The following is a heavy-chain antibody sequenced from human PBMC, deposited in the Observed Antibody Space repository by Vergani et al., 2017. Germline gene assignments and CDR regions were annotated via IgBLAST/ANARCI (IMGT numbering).Heavy chain of an antibody. Sequence: QVQLVQFGAEVKKPGASVKVSCKASGYTFTSYAMHWVRQAPGQRLEWMGWINAGNGNTKYSQKFQGRVTITRDTSASSAYMELSSLRSEDTAVYYCARESYGSGPWFDPWGQGTLVTVSS. J-gene: IGHJ5*02. V-gene: IGHV1-3*01. CDR3: ARESYGSGPWFDP. D-gene: IGHD3-10*01. CDR1: GYTFTSYA. CDR2: INAGNGNT.